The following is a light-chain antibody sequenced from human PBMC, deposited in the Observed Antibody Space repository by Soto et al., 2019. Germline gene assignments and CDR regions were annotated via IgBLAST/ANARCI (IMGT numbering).Light chain of an antibody. CDR3: HQYRNWPPT. V-gene: IGKV3-15*01. CDR2: GAS. J-gene: IGKJ3*01. CDR1: QSVSSN. Sequence: EIVMTQSPATLSVSPGERATLSCRASQSVSSNLAWYQQKPGQAPRLLIYGASTRATGIPARFSGSGSGTEFTLTISSLQSEDFAVYYCHQYRNWPPTFGPGTKVDV.